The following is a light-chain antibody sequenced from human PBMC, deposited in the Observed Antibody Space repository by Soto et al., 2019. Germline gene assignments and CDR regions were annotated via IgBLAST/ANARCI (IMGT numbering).Light chain of an antibody. V-gene: IGKV3-20*01. CDR1: QSVSSNY. CDR3: QQYGRSPAT. J-gene: IGKJ1*01. CDR2: GAS. Sequence: EIVSTQSPGTLSLSPGERATLSCRASQSVSSNYLAWYQQKPGQAPRLLIFGASSRASGIPDRFSGSGSGTDFTLTIGRLEPEDFAVYYCQQYGRSPATFGQGTKVEIK.